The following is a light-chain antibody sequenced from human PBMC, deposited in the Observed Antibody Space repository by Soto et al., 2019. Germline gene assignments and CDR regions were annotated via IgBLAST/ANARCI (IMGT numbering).Light chain of an antibody. V-gene: IGKV3D-20*01. J-gene: IGKJ1*01. Sequence: EIVLTQSPATRSLSPGERAALSCGASQSVSSNYLAWYQQKPGLAPRLLIYDASRRATGIPDRFSGSGSGADFTLSISRLEPEDFAVYYCRQYGSSPWTFGQGTKVDIK. CDR1: QSVSSNY. CDR3: RQYGSSPWT. CDR2: DAS.